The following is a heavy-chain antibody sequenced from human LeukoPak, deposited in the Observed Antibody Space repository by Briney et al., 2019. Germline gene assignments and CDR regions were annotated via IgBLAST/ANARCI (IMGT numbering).Heavy chain of an antibody. CDR3: TRQTLTGYPDY. CDR2: IRSKANSYAT. V-gene: IGHV3-73*01. D-gene: IGHD3-9*01. CDR1: GFTLSGSA. J-gene: IGHJ4*02. Sequence: GGSLRLSCAASGFTLSGSAMHWVRQASGKGLEWVGRIRSKANSYATAYAASVKGRFTISRDDSKNTAYLQMNSLKTEDTAVYYCTRQTLTGYPDYWGQGTLVTVSS.